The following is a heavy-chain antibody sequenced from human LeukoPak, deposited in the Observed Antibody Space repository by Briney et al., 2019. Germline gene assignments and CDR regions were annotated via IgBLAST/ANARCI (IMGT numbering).Heavy chain of an antibody. Sequence: GGSLRLSCAASVFTFSSYGMSWVRPAPGRGRDWVSVIRGSGGSTYYADSVKGRFTISRDNSKNTLYLQMNSLRAEDTAVYYCARDPKQLIVGAATGGDWGQGTLVTVSS. CDR3: ARDPKQLIVGAATGGD. CDR2: IRGSGGST. D-gene: IGHD1-26*01. J-gene: IGHJ4*02. CDR1: VFTFSSYG. V-gene: IGHV3-23*01.